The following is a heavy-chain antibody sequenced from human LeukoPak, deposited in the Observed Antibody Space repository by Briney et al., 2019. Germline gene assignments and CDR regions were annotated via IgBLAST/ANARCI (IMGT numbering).Heavy chain of an antibody. D-gene: IGHD6-13*01. CDR3: ASGVGEQQLALDY. CDR2: INPSVGST. V-gene: IGHV1-46*01. Sequence: ASVKVSCKAFGYTFISYYMHWARQAPGQGLEWMGIINPSVGSTTYAQKLQGRVTMTTDTSTSTAYMELRSLRSDDTAVYYCASGVGEQQLALDYWGQGTLVTVSS. CDR1: GYTFISYY. J-gene: IGHJ4*02.